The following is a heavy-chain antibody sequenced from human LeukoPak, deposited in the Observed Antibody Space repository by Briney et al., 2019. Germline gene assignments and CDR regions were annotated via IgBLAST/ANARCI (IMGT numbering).Heavy chain of an antibody. Sequence: GGSLRLSCAASGFTVSSNYMNWVRQAPGKGLEWVSAIYSSGNTYYGDSVKDRFTISRDNSKNTLYLQMNSLRAEDTAVYYCARDQRNWNSRSGVDYWGQGTLVTVSS. V-gene: IGHV3-66*01. D-gene: IGHD1-7*01. CDR3: ARDQRNWNSRSGVDY. CDR2: IYSSGNT. J-gene: IGHJ4*02. CDR1: GFTVSSNY.